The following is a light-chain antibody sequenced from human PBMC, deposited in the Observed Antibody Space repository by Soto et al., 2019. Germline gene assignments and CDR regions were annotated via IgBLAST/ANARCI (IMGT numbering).Light chain of an antibody. J-gene: IGLJ2*01. CDR3: SSYTSSSTLDVV. V-gene: IGLV2-14*01. CDR2: EVS. CDR1: SSDVGGYNY. Sequence: QSALTQPASVSGSPGQSITISCTGTSSDVGGYNYVSWYQQRPGKAPKLMIYEVSDRPSGVSNRFSGSKSGNTASLTISGLQAEDEADYYCSSYTSSSTLDVVFGGGTKLTVL.